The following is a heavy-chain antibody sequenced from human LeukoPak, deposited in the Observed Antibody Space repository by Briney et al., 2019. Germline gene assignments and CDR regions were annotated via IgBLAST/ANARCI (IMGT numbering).Heavy chain of an antibody. CDR3: AGNTGNTSIDY. Sequence: SETLSLTCAVSGGSFSGCYWNWIRQPPGKGLEWIGEINHRGSPNYNPSLKSRVTISVDTSKNQFSLKLRSVTAADTAVYYCAGNTGNTSIDYWGQGTLVTVSS. V-gene: IGHV4-34*01. CDR1: GGSFSGCY. D-gene: IGHD2-8*02. J-gene: IGHJ4*02. CDR2: INHRGSP.